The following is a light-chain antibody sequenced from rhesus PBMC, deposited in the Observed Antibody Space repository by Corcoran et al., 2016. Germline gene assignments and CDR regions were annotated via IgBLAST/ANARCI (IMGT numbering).Light chain of an antibody. V-gene: IGKV1-74*01. CDR2: KAS. Sequence: DIQMTQSPSSLSASVGDRVTITCRASENVNNYLNWYQQKPGRAPKLLIYKASTLQSGVASRFSGSGSGTDYTFTISSLQPEDVATYYCHHSYFPPFTFGPGTKLDIK. CDR3: HHSYFPPFT. CDR1: ENVNNY. J-gene: IGKJ3*01.